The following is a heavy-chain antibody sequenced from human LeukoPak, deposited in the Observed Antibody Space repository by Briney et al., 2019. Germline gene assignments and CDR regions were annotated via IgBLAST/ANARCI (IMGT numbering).Heavy chain of an antibody. D-gene: IGHD6-6*01. V-gene: IGHV3-7*01. J-gene: IGHJ4*02. Sequence: GGSLRLSCAASGFTFSSYWMSWVRQAPGMGLEWVANIKQDGSEKYYVDSVKGRFTISRDNAKNSLYLQMNSLRAEDTAVYYCAKDRPVIAARPGCYFDCWGQGTLVTVSS. CDR3: AKDRPVIAARPGCYFDC. CDR2: IKQDGSEK. CDR1: GFTFSSYW.